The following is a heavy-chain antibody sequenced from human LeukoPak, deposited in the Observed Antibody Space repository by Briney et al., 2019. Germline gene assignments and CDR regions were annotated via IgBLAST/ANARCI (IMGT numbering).Heavy chain of an antibody. D-gene: IGHD6-19*01. V-gene: IGHV1-18*01. J-gene: IGHJ4*02. CDR1: GYTFTSYG. Sequence: GASVKVSCKASGYTFTSYGISWVRQAPGQGLEWMGWISAYNGNTNYAQKLQGRVTMTTDTSTSTAYMELRSLRSDDTAAYYCARDRDSSGWYLYFDYWGQGTLVTVSS. CDR2: ISAYNGNT. CDR3: ARDRDSSGWYLYFDY.